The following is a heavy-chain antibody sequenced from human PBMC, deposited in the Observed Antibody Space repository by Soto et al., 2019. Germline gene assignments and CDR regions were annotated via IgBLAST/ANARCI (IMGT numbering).Heavy chain of an antibody. J-gene: IGHJ6*01. CDR2: IIPIFGTA. Sequence: QVQLVQSGAEVKKPGSSVKVSCKASGGTFSSYAISWVRQAPGQGLEWMGGIIPIFGTANYAQKFQGRVTXXXXXXTSTAYXXLSSLRXXXTAVXYCAXXXXXXRGVIMGSYYY. V-gene: IGHV1-69*01. D-gene: IGHD3-10*01. CDR3: AXXXXXXRGVIMGSYYY. CDR1: GGTFSSYA.